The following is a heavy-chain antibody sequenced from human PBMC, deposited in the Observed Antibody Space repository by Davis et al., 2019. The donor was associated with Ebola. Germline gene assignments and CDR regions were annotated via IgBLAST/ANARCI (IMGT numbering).Heavy chain of an antibody. D-gene: IGHD3-10*01. CDR2: TYYRSKWYN. CDR1: GDSVSSNSAA. Sequence: SQTLSLTCAISGDSVSSNSAAWNWMRQSPSRGLEWLGRTYYRSKWYNDYAVSVKSRITINPGTSKNQFSLQLNSVTPEDTAVYYCIRGSRGWYFDLWGRGTLVTVSS. CDR3: IRGSRGWYFDL. J-gene: IGHJ2*01. V-gene: IGHV6-1*01.